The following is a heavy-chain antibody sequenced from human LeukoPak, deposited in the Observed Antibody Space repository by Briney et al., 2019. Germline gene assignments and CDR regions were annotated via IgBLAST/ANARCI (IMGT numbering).Heavy chain of an antibody. CDR3: AKNQSTYYDFWSGYYGFGY. D-gene: IGHD3-3*01. V-gene: IGHV3-30*02. Sequence: GGSLRLSCAASGFTFRSYGMHCVPHAPGKGLEWVAFIRYDGSNKYYADSAKGRFTISRDNSKNTLYLQMNSLRAEETAVYYCAKNQSTYYDFWSGYYGFGYWGQGTLVTVSS. CDR1: GFTFRSYG. J-gene: IGHJ4*02. CDR2: IRYDGSNK.